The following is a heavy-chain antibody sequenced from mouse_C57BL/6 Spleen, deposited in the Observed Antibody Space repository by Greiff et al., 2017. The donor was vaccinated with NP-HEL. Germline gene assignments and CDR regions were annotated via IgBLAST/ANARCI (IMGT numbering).Heavy chain of an antibody. CDR2: IYPGSGNT. Sequence: QVQLQQSGAELVRPGASVKLSCKASGYTFADYYINWVKQRPGQGLEWIARIYPGSGNTYYNEKFKGNATLTAEKSSSTAYMQLSSLTSEDSAVYFCARGYFDVWGTGTTVTVSS. CDR3: ARGYFDV. V-gene: IGHV1-76*01. CDR1: GYTFADYY. J-gene: IGHJ1*03.